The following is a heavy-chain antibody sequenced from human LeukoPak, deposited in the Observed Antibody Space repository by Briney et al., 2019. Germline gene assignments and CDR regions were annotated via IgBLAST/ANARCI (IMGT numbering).Heavy chain of an antibody. J-gene: IGHJ4*02. CDR3: AKGITLTRTYYFDY. CDR1: GFTFSSYA. D-gene: IGHD1-20*01. V-gene: IGHV3-23*01. CDR2: ISGSGDYT. Sequence: GGSLRLSCAASGFTFSSYAMSWVRQAPGKGLEWVSAISGSGDYTYYADSVKGRFTISRDNSKNTLYLQMNSLRAEDTAVYYCAKGITLTRTYYFDYWGQGTLVTVSS.